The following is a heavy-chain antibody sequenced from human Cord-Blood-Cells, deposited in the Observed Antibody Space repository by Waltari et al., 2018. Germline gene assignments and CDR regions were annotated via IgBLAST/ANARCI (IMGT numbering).Heavy chain of an antibody. CDR3: ARHRDLAWYFDY. CDR1: GGSISSSSYY. V-gene: IGHV4-39*01. D-gene: IGHD3-10*01. CDR2: IYYSGST. J-gene: IGHJ4*02. Sequence: QLQLQESGPGLVKPSETLSLTCTVSGGSISSSSYYWGWIRQPPGKGLEWIGSIYYSGSTYYTPSLKSRVTISVDTSKNQFSLKLSSVTAADTAVYYCARHRDLAWYFDYWGQGTLVTVSS.